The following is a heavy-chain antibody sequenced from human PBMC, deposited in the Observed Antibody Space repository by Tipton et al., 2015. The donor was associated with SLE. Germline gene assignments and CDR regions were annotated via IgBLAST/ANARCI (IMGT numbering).Heavy chain of an antibody. D-gene: IGHD2-8*01. CDR1: GFTFSSYA. CDR2: ISYDGSNK. V-gene: IGHV3-30*04. CDR3: ARVVEGNVYYYGMDV. J-gene: IGHJ6*02. Sequence: RSLRLSCVASGFTFSSYAVHWVRQAPGKGLEWVAVISYDGSNKYYADSVKGRFIISRDNSMNTLYLQMNSLRSEDTAVYFCARVVEGNVYYYGMDVWGQGTTVNVSS.